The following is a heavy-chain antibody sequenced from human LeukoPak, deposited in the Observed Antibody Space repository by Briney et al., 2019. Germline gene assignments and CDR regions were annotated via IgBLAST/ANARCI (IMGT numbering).Heavy chain of an antibody. V-gene: IGHV3-30*02. CDR1: GFIFSSYG. CDR3: AKDNVKVTTIRRVPHYMDV. Sequence: GGSLRLSCAASGFIFSSYGMHWVRQAPGKGLEWVAFIRYDGSIKYYADSVKGRFTISRDNSKNTLYLQMSSLTAEDTAVYYCAKDNVKVTTIRRVPHYMDVWGKGATVTISS. J-gene: IGHJ6*03. CDR2: IRYDGSIK. D-gene: IGHD5-12*01.